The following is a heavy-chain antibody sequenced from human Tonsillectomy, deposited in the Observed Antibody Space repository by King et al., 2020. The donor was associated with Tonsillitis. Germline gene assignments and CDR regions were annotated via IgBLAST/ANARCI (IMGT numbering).Heavy chain of an antibody. V-gene: IGHV1-18*04. J-gene: IGHJ4*02. CDR3: ARDRRIVGAYFDF. CDR2: ISVYNGDT. Sequence: QLVQSGPEVKKPGASVTVSCKASGYDFRIYGLSWVRQAPGQGPEWMGWISVYNGDTKDAQKFKGRVTITTDTSTTTAYMHLRNLKSGDTAVYYWARDRRIVGAYFDFWGQGTLVTVST. CDR1: GYDFRIYG. D-gene: IGHD1-26*01.